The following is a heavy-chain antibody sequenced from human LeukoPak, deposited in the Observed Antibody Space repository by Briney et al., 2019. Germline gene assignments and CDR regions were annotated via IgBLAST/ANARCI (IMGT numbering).Heavy chain of an antibody. CDR3: ARGKRSFDWFFRH. J-gene: IGHJ4*02. CDR2: IKPSSGDT. Sequence: ASVKVSCKTSGYTFTGYYIHWVRQAPGQGPEWMGWIKPSSGDTNYAQKFLGRVTITRDTSISTAYMEVSRLRSGDTAVYYCARGKRSFDWFFRHWGQGSLVTVSS. D-gene: IGHD3-9*01. CDR1: GYTFTGYY. V-gene: IGHV1-2*02.